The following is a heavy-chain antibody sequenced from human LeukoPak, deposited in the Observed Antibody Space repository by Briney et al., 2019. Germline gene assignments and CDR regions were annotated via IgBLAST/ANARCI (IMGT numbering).Heavy chain of an antibody. Sequence: SVKVSCTASGGTFSSYAISWVRQAPGQGLEWMGGIIPIFGTANYAQKFQGRVTITADESTSTAYMELSSLRSEDTAVYYCASPSPYYDFWSGYFYYYGMDVWGQGTTVTVSS. CDR1: GGTFSSYA. CDR2: IIPIFGTA. CDR3: ASPSPYYDFWSGYFYYYGMDV. J-gene: IGHJ6*02. V-gene: IGHV1-69*13. D-gene: IGHD3-3*01.